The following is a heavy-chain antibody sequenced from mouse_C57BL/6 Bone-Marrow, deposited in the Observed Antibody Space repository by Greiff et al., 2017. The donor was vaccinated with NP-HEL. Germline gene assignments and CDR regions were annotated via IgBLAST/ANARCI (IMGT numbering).Heavy chain of an antibody. CDR2: IHPNSGST. J-gene: IGHJ2*01. CDR1: GCTFTSYW. D-gene: IGHD4-1*01. V-gene: IGHV1-64*01. CDR3: ARLGRDNFDY. Sequence: QVQLQQSGAELVKPGASVKLSCKASGCTFTSYWMHWVKQRPGQGLEWIGMIHPNSGSTNYNEKFKSKATLTVDKSSSTAYMQLSSLTSEDSAVYYCARLGRDNFDYWGQGTTLTVSS.